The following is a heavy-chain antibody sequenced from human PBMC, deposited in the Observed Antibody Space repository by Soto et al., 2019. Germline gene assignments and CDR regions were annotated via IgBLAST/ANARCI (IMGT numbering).Heavy chain of an antibody. CDR2: INPSGGST. CDR1: GYTFTSFY. D-gene: IGHD2-2*01. V-gene: IGHV1-46*03. J-gene: IGHJ3*02. Sequence: ASVKVSCKASGYTFTSFYMHWVRQAPGQGLEWMGIINPSGGSTTYARKFQGRVTVTRDTSTSTVYMELGSLRSEDTAVYYCARGQGRYCSSSSCYDAFDIWGQGTMVTVSS. CDR3: ARGQGRYCSSSSCYDAFDI.